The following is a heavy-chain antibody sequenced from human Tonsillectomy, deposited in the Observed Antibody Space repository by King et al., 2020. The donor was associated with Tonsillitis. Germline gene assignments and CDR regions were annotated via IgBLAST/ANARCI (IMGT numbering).Heavy chain of an antibody. CDR1: GYSFTNYW. J-gene: IGHJ4*02. CDR2: IHPSDSYT. CDR3: ARSYSYVSSGYYYHFDY. Sequence: QLVQSGAEVKKPGESLRISCKRSGYSFTNYWISWVRQMPGKGLEWMGRIHPSDSYTNYSPSFQGHVTISADKSISTAYLQWSSLKASDTAMYYCARSYSYVSSGYYYHFDYWGQGTLVTVSS. D-gene: IGHD3-22*01. V-gene: IGHV5-10-1*01.